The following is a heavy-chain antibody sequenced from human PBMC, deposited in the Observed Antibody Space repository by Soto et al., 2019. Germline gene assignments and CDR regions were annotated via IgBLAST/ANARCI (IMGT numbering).Heavy chain of an antibody. J-gene: IGHJ6*03. Sequence: SVKVSCKASGGTFSSYTISWVRQAPGQGLEWMGRIIPILGIANYAQKFQGRVTITADKSTSTAYMELSSLRSEDTAVYHCAIAARPPYYYYYMDVWGKGTTVTVSS. D-gene: IGHD6-6*01. CDR1: GGTFSSYT. V-gene: IGHV1-69*02. CDR3: AIAARPPYYYYYMDV. CDR2: IIPILGIA.